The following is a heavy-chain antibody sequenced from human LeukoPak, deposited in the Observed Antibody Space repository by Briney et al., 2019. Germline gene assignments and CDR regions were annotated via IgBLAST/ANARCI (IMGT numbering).Heavy chain of an antibody. CDR2: VTSSSSTI. J-gene: IGHJ5*02. CDR1: GFTFSSYS. V-gene: IGHV3-48*02. Sequence: PGGSLRLSCVASGFTFSSYSMNWVRQAPGKGPEWISYVTSSSSTIYYADSVKGRFTISRDNAKNSLYLQMNSLRDEDTALYYCARGTSPFDPWGRGTLVTVSS. CDR3: ARGTSPFDP.